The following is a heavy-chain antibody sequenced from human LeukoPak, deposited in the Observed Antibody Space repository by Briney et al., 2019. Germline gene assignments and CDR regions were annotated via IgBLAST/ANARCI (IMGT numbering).Heavy chain of an antibody. D-gene: IGHD1-26*01. CDR2: IHYDGARS. V-gene: IGHV3-30*02. CDR3: ASGGSYYRY. CDR1: GFTFSGYG. J-gene: IGHJ4*02. Sequence: GGSLRLSCAASGFTFSGYGMHWVRQAPGKGLEWVAFIHYDGARSYYADSVKGRFTISRDNSKNTLYLQMNSLRAEDTAVYYCASGGSYYRYWGQGTLVTVSS.